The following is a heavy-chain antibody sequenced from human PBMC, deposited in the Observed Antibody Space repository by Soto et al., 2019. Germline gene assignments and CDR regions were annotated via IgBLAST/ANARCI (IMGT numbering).Heavy chain of an antibody. D-gene: IGHD2-15*01. Sequence: QVQLVQSGAEVKKPGASVKVSCKASGYTFTSYAMHWVRQAPGQRLEWMGWINAGNGNTKYSQKFQGRVTITRDTSASTDYKGLSSLRTEETAVYYCGRVGAGIVGGMDVWGQGTTVTVSS. CDR2: INAGNGNT. CDR3: GRVGAGIVGGMDV. V-gene: IGHV1-3*01. CDR1: GYTFTSYA. J-gene: IGHJ6*02.